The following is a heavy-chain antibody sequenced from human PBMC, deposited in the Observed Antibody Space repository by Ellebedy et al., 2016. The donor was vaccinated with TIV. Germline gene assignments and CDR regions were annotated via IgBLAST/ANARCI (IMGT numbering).Heavy chain of an antibody. CDR3: STSRSFDY. V-gene: IGHV3-7*01. J-gene: IGHJ4*02. Sequence: GGSLRLXXAASGFTFGDYYMSWIRQAPGKGLEWVANIKQDGSEKYYVDSVKGRFTISRDNAKNSLYLQMNSLRAEDTAVYYCSTSRSFDYWGQGTLVTVSS. CDR1: GFTFGDYY. CDR2: IKQDGSEK. D-gene: IGHD1-26*01.